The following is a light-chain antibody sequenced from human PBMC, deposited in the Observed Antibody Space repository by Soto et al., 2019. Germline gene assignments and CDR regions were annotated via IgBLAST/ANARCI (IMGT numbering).Light chain of an antibody. J-gene: IGKJ1*01. V-gene: IGKV3-15*01. CDR2: SAS. CDR1: QSLRSN. Sequence: EIVMTQSPVTLSVSPGETVTLSCRACQSLRSNLAWYQQKPGQTPRLLIYSASIRAAATPARFSGGGAGTNFSLTISSLQSEDFAVYYCQQHDKLPPAFGQGTQVDLK. CDR3: QQHDKLPPA.